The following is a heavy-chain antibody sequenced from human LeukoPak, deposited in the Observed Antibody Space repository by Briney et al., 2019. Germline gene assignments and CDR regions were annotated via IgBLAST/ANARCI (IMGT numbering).Heavy chain of an antibody. Sequence: HPGGSLRLSCAASGFSFSSYAMCWVRQAPGKGLEWVSGINGLGDSTYYADSVKGRFTVSRDSSKNTLHLQMNSLKVEDTAVYYCAKYSSSWLNFDSWGQGTLVTVSS. CDR3: AKYSSSWLNFDS. J-gene: IGHJ4*02. CDR2: INGLGDST. V-gene: IGHV3-23*01. CDR1: GFSFSSYA. D-gene: IGHD6-13*01.